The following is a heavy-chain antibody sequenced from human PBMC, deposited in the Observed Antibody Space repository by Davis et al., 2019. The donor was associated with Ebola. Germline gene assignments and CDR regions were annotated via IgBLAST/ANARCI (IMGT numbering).Heavy chain of an antibody. CDR2: ISGSGGST. V-gene: IGHV3-23*01. CDR3: ARVEAPYYYYGMDV. Sequence: PGGSLRLSCAASGFTFSSYAMSWVRQAPGKGLEWVSAISGSGGSTCYADSVKGRFTISRDNSKNTLYLQMNSLRAEDTAVYYCARVEAPYYYYGMDVWGQGTTVTVSS. J-gene: IGHJ6*02. CDR1: GFTFSSYA.